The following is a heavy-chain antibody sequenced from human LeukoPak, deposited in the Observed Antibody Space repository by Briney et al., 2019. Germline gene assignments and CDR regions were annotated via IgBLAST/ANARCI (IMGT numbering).Heavy chain of an antibody. CDR2: INHSGST. J-gene: IGHJ2*01. CDR3: ARVYYSNSYDYWYFDL. Sequence: IPSETLSLPCAVYGGSFSGYYWSWIRQPPGKGLEWIGEINHSGSTNYNPSLKSRVTISVDTSKNQFSLKLSSVTAADTAVYYCARVYYSNSYDYWYFDLWGRGTLVTVSS. CDR1: GGSFSGYY. V-gene: IGHV4-34*01. D-gene: IGHD6-13*01.